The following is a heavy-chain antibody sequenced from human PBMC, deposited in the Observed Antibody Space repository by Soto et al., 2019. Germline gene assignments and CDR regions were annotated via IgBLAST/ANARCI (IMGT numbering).Heavy chain of an antibody. CDR1: GFTFSSSA. CDR2: IVVSSGNT. J-gene: IGHJ5*02. V-gene: IGHV1-58*01. D-gene: IGHD3-9*01. Sequence: SVKVSCKASGFTFSSSAVQWVRQARGQRLEWIGKIVVSSGNTNYAQKFQERVTITRDMSTSTAYMELSSLRSEDTAFYYCAAFDPGPMGFDPWGQGTLVTVS. CDR3: AAFDPGPMGFDP.